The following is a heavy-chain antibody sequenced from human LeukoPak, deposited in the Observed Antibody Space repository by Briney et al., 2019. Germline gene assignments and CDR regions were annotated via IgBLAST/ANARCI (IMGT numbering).Heavy chain of an antibody. CDR1: GGSISSSSYY. D-gene: IGHD4-23*01. V-gene: IGHV4-39*02. J-gene: IGHJ5*02. CDR2: IYYSGST. CDR3: ARDRAIDYGGNSVNWFDP. Sequence: SETLSLTCTVSGGSISSSSYYWGWIRQPPGKGLEWIGSIYYSGSTYYNPSLKSRVTISVDTSKNQFSLRLSSVTAADTAVYYCARDRAIDYGGNSVNWFDPWGQGTLVTVSS.